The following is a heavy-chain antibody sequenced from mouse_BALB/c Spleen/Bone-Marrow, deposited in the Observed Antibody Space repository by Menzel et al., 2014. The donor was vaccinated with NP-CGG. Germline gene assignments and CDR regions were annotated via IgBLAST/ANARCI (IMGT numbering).Heavy chain of an antibody. J-gene: IGHJ2*01. V-gene: IGHV1S56*01. CDR1: NYTFTTYY. CDR2: IYPGNVNT. CDR3: ARSRYGSYYGY. Sequence: VQLQQSGPELVKPGASVRISCKASNYTFTTYYIYWVKQRPGQGLEWIGRIYPGNVNTKYNEKFKAKATLTADKSSSTAYMQLSSLTFEDSAAYFCARSRYGSYYGYWGQGTPLTVSS. D-gene: IGHD1-1*01.